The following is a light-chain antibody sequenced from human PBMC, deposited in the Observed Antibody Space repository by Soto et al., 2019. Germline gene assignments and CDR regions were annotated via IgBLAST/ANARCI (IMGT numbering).Light chain of an antibody. V-gene: IGLV2-11*01. CDR1: SGDVGGYNF. J-gene: IGLJ1*01. CDR2: DVT. CDR3: CSYAGTYHDV. Sequence: QSVLTQSRSVSGSPGQSVTISCAGTSGDVGGYNFVSWYQQYPGRAPKLMIYDVTQRPSGVPARFSGSKSGNTASLTISGLQAEYEAEYYCCSYAGTYHDVVGTGTKLTV.